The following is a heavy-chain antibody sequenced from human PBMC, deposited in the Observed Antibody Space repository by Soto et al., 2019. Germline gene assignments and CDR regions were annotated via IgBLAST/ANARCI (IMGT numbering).Heavy chain of an antibody. Sequence: GESLKISCKGSGYSFTSYWIGWVRQMPGKGLEWMGIIYPGDSDTRYSPSFQGQVTISADKSISTAYLQWSSLKASDTAMYYCARGGVQLWSKNYDSSGYYYGDYYYYGMDVWGQGTTVTVSS. CDR3: ARGGVQLWSKNYDSSGYYYGDYYYYGMDV. CDR1: GYSFTSYW. CDR2: IYPGDSDT. J-gene: IGHJ6*02. D-gene: IGHD3-22*01. V-gene: IGHV5-51*01.